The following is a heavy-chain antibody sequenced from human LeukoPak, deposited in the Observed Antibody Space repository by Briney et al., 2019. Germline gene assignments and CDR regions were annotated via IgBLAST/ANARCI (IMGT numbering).Heavy chain of an antibody. CDR3: ARARGYSYGYSDY. J-gene: IGHJ4*02. D-gene: IGHD5-18*01. V-gene: IGHV3-23*01. Sequence: PGGSLRLSCVDSGFTFSTYAMSWVRQVPGKGLEWVSTISGSRGVNKFADSVKGRFTISRDNAKNSLYLQMNSLRAEDTAVYYCARARGYSYGYSDYWGQGTLVTVSS. CDR2: ISGSRGVN. CDR1: GFTFSTYA.